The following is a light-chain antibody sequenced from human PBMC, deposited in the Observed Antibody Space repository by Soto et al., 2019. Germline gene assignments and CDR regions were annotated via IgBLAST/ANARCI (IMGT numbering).Light chain of an antibody. CDR2: AAS. CDR3: QQSYSTPWT. V-gene: IGKV1-39*01. J-gene: IGKJ1*01. Sequence: DIQMTPSPSSLSASVGDRVTITCRASQSISSYLNWYQQKPGKAPKLLIYAASSLQSGVPSRFSGSGSGTDFTLTISSLQPEDFATYYCQQSYSTPWTFGQGTKGDIK. CDR1: QSISSY.